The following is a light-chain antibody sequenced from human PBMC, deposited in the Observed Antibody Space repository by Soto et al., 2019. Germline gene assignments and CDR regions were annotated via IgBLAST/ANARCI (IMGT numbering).Light chain of an antibody. CDR2: DAY. CDR1: QPISKW. CDR3: QQYNGHSTWT. Sequence: DIQMTQSPSTLSASVGDRVTITCRASQPISKWLAWYQQEPGKAPKVLIWDAYTLQRGVPSRFSGSGSGTEFTLTISCLQPDDFATYYCQQYNGHSTWTFGPGTKVDIK. J-gene: IGKJ1*01. V-gene: IGKV1-5*01.